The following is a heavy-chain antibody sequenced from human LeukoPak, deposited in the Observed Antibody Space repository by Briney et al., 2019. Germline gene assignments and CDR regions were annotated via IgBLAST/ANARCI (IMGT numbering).Heavy chain of an antibody. V-gene: IGHV3-7*03. Sequence: GGSLRLSCTASGFIFSGSWMAWIRQAPGKGLEWVAIIKKDGSEKYYVDSMKGRFTISRDNAKNSLFLRMNSLRAEDTAIYYCTTDTWYSAGHWGQGTLVTVSS. D-gene: IGHD2-15*01. CDR3: TTDTWYSAGH. CDR1: GFIFSGSW. J-gene: IGHJ4*02. CDR2: IKKDGSEK.